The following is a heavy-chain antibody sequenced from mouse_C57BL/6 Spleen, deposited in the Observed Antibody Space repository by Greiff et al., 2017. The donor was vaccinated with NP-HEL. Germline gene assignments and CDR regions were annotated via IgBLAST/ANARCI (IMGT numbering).Heavy chain of an antibody. CDR1: GYTFTSYW. V-gene: IGHV1-5*01. CDR2: IYPGNSDT. Sequence: EVQLQQSGTVLARPGASVKMSCKTSGYTFTSYWMHWVKQRPGQGLEWIGAIYPGNSDTSYNQKFKGKAKLTAVTSASTAYMELSSLTNEDSAVYYCTTYDGYYVAYYFDYWGQGTTLTVSS. J-gene: IGHJ2*01. D-gene: IGHD2-3*01. CDR3: TTYDGYYVAYYFDY.